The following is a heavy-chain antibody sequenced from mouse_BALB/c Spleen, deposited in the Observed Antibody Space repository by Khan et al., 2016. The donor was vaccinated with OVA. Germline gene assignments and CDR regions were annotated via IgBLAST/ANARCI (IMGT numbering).Heavy chain of an antibody. J-gene: IGHJ2*01. D-gene: IGHD2-2*01. CDR1: GFTFNIFG. CDR3: ARGGGYDGGFDD. V-gene: IGHV5-17*02. Sequence: EVELVESGGGLVQPGGSRKLSCAASGFTFNIFGMHWVRQAPEKGLEWVAYISSGSSTIYYADTVKGRFTISRDNPKNTVFMQMTSLRSEDTARYDGARGGGYDGGFDDWGQGTTLTVSS. CDR2: ISSGSSTI.